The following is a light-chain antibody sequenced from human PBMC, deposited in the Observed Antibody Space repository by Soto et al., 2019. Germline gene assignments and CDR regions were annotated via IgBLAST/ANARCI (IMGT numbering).Light chain of an antibody. Sequence: QSALTQPASVSGSPGQSITISCTGTSSDIGAYNYVSWYQQYPGKAPKLTIYEVSNRPSGVSNRFSGSKSGNTASLTISGLQAEHEADYYCSSYTTTSTAVFGVGTQLTVL. CDR2: EVS. CDR1: SSDIGAYNY. CDR3: SSYTTTSTAV. J-gene: IGLJ7*01. V-gene: IGLV2-14*01.